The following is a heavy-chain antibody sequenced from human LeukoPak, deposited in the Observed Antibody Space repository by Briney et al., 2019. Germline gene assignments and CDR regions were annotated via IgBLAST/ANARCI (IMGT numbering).Heavy chain of an antibody. CDR3: ARDSVEASNYFDY. CDR1: GFTFSSYA. J-gene: IGHJ4*02. V-gene: IGHV3-30*04. Sequence: GGSLRLSCAASGFTFSSYAMHWVRQAPGKGLEWVAVISYDGSNKYYADSVKGRFTISRDNSKNTLYLQMSSLRAEDTAVYYCARDSVEASNYFDYWGQGTLVTVSS. CDR2: ISYDGSNK. D-gene: IGHD4-23*01.